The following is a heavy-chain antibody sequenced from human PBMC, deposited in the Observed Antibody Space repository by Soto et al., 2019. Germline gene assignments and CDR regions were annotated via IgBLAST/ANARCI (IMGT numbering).Heavy chain of an antibody. D-gene: IGHD3-10*01. J-gene: IGHJ6*02. CDR3: ATVLYYGSGSYSPYGMDV. V-gene: IGHV1-69*01. CDR2: VSPPFRTS. Sequence: QVQLVQSGAEVKKPGSSVKVSCKTSGVSFNNNGIGWVRQAPGHGLEWMGGVSPPFRTSNYARKFQGRISITADSSTGTGNMELSSLTSEDTAQYYCATVLYYGSGSYSPYGMDVWGQGTTVTVSS. CDR1: GVSFNNNG.